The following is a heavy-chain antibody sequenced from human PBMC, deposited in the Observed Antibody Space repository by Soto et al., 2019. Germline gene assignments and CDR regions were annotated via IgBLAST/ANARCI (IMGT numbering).Heavy chain of an antibody. CDR2: IYTSGST. V-gene: IGHV4-4*07. Sequence: SETLSLTCTVSGGSISSYYWSWIRQPAGKGLEWIGRIYTSGSTNYNPSLKSRVTMSVDTSKNQFSLKLSSVTAADTAVYYCAISPTGGSGNWFDPWGQGTLVTVSS. CDR1: GGSISSYY. CDR3: AISPTGGSGNWFDP. J-gene: IGHJ5*02. D-gene: IGHD2-15*01.